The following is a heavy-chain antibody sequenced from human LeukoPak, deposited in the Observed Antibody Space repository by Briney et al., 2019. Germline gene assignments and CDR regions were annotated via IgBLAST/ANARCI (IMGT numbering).Heavy chain of an antibody. V-gene: IGHV4-59*08. CDR1: GGSISSYY. J-gene: IGHJ4*02. CDR2: IYYSGST. D-gene: IGHD5-12*01. Sequence: SETLSLTCTVSGGSISSYYWSWIRQPPGKGLEWIGYIYYSGSTNYNPSLKSRVTISVDTSKNQFSLKLSSVTAADTAVYYCPSLRVRDGYKPFDYWGQGTLVTLSS. CDR3: PSLRVRDGYKPFDY.